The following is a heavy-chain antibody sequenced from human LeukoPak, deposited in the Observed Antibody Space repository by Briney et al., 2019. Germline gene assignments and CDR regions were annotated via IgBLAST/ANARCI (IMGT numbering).Heavy chain of an antibody. J-gene: IGHJ4*02. D-gene: IGHD2-2*01. V-gene: IGHV1-18*01. CDR3: ARDLRYCSSTSCSPLNY. CDR2: ISAYNGNT. CDR1: GYTFTSYG. Sequence: ASVKLSCKASGYTFTSYGISWVRQAPGQGLEWMGWISAYNGNTNYAQKLQGRVTMTTDTSTSTAYLELRSLRSDDTAVYYCARDLRYCSSTSCSPLNYWGQGTLVTVSS.